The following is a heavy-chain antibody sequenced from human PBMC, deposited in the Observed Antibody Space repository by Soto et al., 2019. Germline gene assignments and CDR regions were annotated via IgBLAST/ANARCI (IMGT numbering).Heavy chain of an antibody. CDR2: ISSSSSTI. V-gene: IGHV3-48*01. CDR3: ARAIYFSPYYFDY. CDR1: GFTFSSYS. Sequence: EVQLVESGGGLVQPGGSLRLSCAASGFTFSSYSMNWVRQAPGKGLEWVSYISSSSSTIYYADSVKGRFTISRDNAKTSLYLQMNSLRAEDPAVYYCARAIYFSPYYFDYWGQGTLVTVSS. D-gene: IGHD3-9*01. J-gene: IGHJ4*02.